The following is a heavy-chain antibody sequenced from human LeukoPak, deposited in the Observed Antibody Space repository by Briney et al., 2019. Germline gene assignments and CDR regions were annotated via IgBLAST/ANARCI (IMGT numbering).Heavy chain of an antibody. J-gene: IGHJ5*02. CDR1: GGSISSYY. CDR2: IYYSGST. D-gene: IGHD4-17*01. V-gene: IGHV4-30-4*01. CDR3: ARAAYGDYLS. Sequence: SETLSLTCTVSGGSISSYYWSWIRQPPGQGLEWIGYIYYSGSTYYNPSLKSRVTISVDTSKNQFSLKLSSVTAADTAVYYCARAAYGDYLSWGQGTLVTVSS.